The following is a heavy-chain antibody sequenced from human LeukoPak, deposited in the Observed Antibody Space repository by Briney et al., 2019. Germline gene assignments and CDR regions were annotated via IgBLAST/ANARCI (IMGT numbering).Heavy chain of an antibody. CDR3: ARDTGGSGWYRGAFDI. Sequence: PSETLSLTCTVSGGSISGSYWSWIRQPPGEGLEWIGEINHSGSTNYNPSLKSRVTISVDTSKNQFSLKLSSVTAADTAVYYCARDTGGSGWYRGAFDIWGQGTMVTVSS. CDR1: GGSISGSY. V-gene: IGHV4-34*01. D-gene: IGHD6-19*01. J-gene: IGHJ3*02. CDR2: INHSGST.